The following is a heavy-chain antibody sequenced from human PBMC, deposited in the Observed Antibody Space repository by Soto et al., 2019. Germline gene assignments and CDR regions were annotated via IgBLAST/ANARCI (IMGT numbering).Heavy chain of an antibody. CDR2: IYYTGST. CDR1: GGSISSGGYY. CDR3: ATVEDCGGDCPIEAFEI. Sequence: SDTLSLTCTVSGGSISSGGYYWSWIRQHPGKGLEWIGYIYYTGSTYYNPSLKSRVTISVDTSKNQFSLKLSSVTAADTAVYYCATVEDCGGDCPIEAFEIWGQGTMVTVS. D-gene: IGHD2-21*02. V-gene: IGHV4-31*03. J-gene: IGHJ3*02.